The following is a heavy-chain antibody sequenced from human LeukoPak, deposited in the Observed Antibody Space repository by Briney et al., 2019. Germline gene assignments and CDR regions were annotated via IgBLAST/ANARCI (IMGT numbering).Heavy chain of an antibody. CDR2: INPTGDTT. CDR1: GYTFTSHY. D-gene: IGHD2-15*01. J-gene: IGHJ6*03. V-gene: IGHV1-46*01. Sequence: ASVKVSCTASGYTFTSHYMHWVRQAPGQGLEWMGVINPTGDTTRYAQKFQGRVTMTRNTSISTAYMELSSLRSEDTAVYYCARVGWTYYYMDVWGKGTTVTISS. CDR3: ARVGWTYYYMDV.